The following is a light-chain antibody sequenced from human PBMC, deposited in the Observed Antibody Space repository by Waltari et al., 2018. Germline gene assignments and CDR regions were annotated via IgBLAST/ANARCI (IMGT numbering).Light chain of an antibody. Sequence: EIQIAPSPFTLSESVGDRVTTACRASQSISSWLAWYQQKPGKAPKLLIYKASTLESGVPSRFSGSGSGTEFTLTISSLQPDDFATYYCQHYNTYSRSITFGQGTRLEIQ. CDR3: QHYNTYSRSIT. CDR1: QSISSW. CDR2: KAS. V-gene: IGKV1-5*03. J-gene: IGKJ5*01.